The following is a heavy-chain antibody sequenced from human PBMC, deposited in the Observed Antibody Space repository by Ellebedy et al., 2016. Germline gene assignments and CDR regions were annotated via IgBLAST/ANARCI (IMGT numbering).Heavy chain of an antibody. CDR2: IIPIFSIP. D-gene: IGHD4-17*01. J-gene: IGHJ4*02. CDR1: GGTFSSYA. V-gene: IGHV1-69*13. Sequence: ASVKVSCKASGGTFSSYAISWVRQAPGQGLEWMGGIIPIFSIPNYAQKFQGRVTITADESTSTAYMELSSLRSEDTAVYYCARDNGDYGDYWGQGTLVTVSS. CDR3: ARDNGDYGDY.